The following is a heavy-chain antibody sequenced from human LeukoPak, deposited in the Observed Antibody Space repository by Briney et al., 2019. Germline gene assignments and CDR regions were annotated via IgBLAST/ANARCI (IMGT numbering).Heavy chain of an antibody. CDR3: ARWESYYDSSGYYDAFDI. D-gene: IGHD3-22*01. J-gene: IGHJ3*02. V-gene: IGHV4-34*01. CDR1: GGSFSGYY. CDR2: INHSGST. Sequence: NPSETLSLTCAVYGGSFSGYYWSWIRQPPGKGLEWIGEINHSGSTNYNPSLKSRVTISVDTSKNQFSLKLSSVTAADTAVYYCARWESYYDSSGYYDAFDIWGQGTMVTVSS.